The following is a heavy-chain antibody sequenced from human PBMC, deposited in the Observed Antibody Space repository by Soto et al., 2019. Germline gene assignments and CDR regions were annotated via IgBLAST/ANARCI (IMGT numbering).Heavy chain of an antibody. V-gene: IGHV3-23*01. J-gene: IGHJ4*02. CDR3: AKDLRYFDWFPTFDY. Sequence: PGGSLRLSCAASGFTFSSYAMSWVRQAPGKGLEWVSAISGSGGSTYYADSVKGRFTISRDNSKNTLYLQMNSLRAEDTAVYYCAKDLRYFDWFPTFDYWGQGTLVTVSS. CDR1: GFTFSSYA. D-gene: IGHD3-9*01. CDR2: ISGSGGST.